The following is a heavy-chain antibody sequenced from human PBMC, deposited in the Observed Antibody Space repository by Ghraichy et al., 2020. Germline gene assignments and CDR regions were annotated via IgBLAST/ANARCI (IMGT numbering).Heavy chain of an antibody. D-gene: IGHD3-3*01. CDR3: ARWSGYSYFDS. CDR1: GDSISSYY. J-gene: IGHJ4*02. V-gene: IGHV4-59*01. Sequence: QTLSLTCTVSGDSISSYYWSWIRQPPGKGLEYIGYIYYSGGTNYNPSLKSRVTMSVDTDKTQFSLKLISVTAADTAVYYCARWSGYSYFDSWGQGTLVMVSS. CDR2: IYYSGGT.